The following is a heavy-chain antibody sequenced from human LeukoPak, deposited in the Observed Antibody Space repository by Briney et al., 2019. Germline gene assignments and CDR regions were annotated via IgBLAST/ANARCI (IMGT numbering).Heavy chain of an antibody. CDR3: ARMYSGTSYYFDF. J-gene: IGHJ4*02. CDR1: GVSISDYH. V-gene: IGHV4-59*01. CDR2: FSYSGST. D-gene: IGHD1-26*01. Sequence: SETLSLTCSVSGVSISDYHWIWTRRPPAKGLEWMGYFSYSGSTRYNPSLKSRVTMSVDTCKNQFSLRLISVAAADTAVYYCARMYSGTSYYFDFWGQGTLVTVSS.